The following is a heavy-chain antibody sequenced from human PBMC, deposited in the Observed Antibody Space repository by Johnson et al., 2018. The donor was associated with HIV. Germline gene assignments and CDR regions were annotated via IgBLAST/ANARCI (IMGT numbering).Heavy chain of an antibody. D-gene: IGHD3-10*01. CDR3: ARVQLLADDVFNI. CDR2: INSDGSST. V-gene: IGHV3-74*02. J-gene: IGHJ3*02. Sequence: VQLVESGGGVVQPGGSLRLSCAASRFTFSSYGMHWVRQAPGKGLVWVSRINSDGSSTSYADSVKGRFTISRDNAKNTLYLQMDSLGDEDTAVYYCARVQLLADDVFNIWGQGTMVTVSS. CDR1: RFTFSSYG.